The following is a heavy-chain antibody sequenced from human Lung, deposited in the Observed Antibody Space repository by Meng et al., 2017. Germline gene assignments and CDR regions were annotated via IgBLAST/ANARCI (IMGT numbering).Heavy chain of an antibody. Sequence: QVQLQQWGAGLLKPSVTLSLTCVVSGGSFSDYYWSWIRQPPGKGLEWIGEINHSGSTNYNPSLENRATISVDTSQNNLSLKLSSVTAADSAVYYCARGPTTMAHDFDYWGQGTLVTVSS. D-gene: IGHD4-11*01. CDR1: GGSFSDYY. V-gene: IGHV4-34*01. CDR3: ARGPTTMAHDFDY. CDR2: INHSGST. J-gene: IGHJ4*02.